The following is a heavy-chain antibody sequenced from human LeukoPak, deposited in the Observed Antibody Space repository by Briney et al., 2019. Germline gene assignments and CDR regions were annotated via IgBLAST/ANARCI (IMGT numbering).Heavy chain of an antibody. D-gene: IGHD2-15*01. CDR3: AICSGGSCYGAFDI. CDR1: GFTVSSNY. V-gene: IGHV3-66*01. J-gene: IGHJ3*02. CDR2: IYSGGST. Sequence: GGSLRLSCAASGFTVSSNYMSWVRQAPGKGLEWVSVIYSGGSTYYADFVKGRFTISRDNSKNTLYLQMNSLRAEDTAVYYCAICSGGSCYGAFDIWGQGTMVTVSS.